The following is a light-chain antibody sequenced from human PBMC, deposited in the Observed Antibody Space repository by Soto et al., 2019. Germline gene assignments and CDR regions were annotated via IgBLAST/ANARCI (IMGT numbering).Light chain of an antibody. V-gene: IGKV3-20*01. Sequence: EIVLTQSPGTLSLSPGERATLSCRASQDIDTFLAWYQQTPGQAPRLLMFGASSRATATPDRYSGSGSGTDFTLTISRLEPEDFAVYYCQQYRKSPTFGQGTKVEIK. CDR3: QQYRKSPT. J-gene: IGKJ1*01. CDR2: GAS. CDR1: QDIDTF.